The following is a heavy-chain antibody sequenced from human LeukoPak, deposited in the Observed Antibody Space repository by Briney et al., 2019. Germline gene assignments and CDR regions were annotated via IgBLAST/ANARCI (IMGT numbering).Heavy chain of an antibody. J-gene: IGHJ5*02. D-gene: IGHD3-3*01. CDR2: ISGSGGST. V-gene: IGHV3-23*01. CDR3: AKGKESGYYIRDFLALDP. Sequence: SGGSLRLSCAASGFTFSTYAMNWVRQAPGKGLEWVSGISGSGGSTYYADSVKGRFTISRDNSRNTLYLQMNSLRAEDTAVYYCAKGKESGYYIRDFLALDPWGQGTLVTVSS. CDR1: GFTFSTYA.